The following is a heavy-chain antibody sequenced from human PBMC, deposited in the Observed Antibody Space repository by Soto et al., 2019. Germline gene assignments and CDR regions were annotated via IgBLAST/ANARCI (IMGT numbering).Heavy chain of an antibody. CDR3: AKSSGSYYY. CDR1: GFTFSSYA. Sequence: PGGSLRLSCAASGFTFSSYAMSWVRQAPGKGLEWVSGISSSGGSTYYADSVKGRFTISRDNSKNTLYLQMNTLRAEDTAVYYCAKSSGSYYYWGQGTLVTAPQ. V-gene: IGHV3-23*01. D-gene: IGHD1-26*01. J-gene: IGHJ4*02. CDR2: ISSSGGST.